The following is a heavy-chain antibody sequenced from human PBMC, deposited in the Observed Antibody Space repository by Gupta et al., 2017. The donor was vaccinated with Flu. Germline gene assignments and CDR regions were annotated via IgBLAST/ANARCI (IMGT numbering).Heavy chain of an antibody. CDR3: ARDKRGGSGWYVFDY. CDR2: IKPNNGDT. D-gene: IGHD6-19*01. V-gene: IGHV1-2*02. J-gene: IGHJ4*02. Sequence: WVRQAPGQGLEWMGGIKPNNGDTNYGQKFQGRVTITRDTSISTVYMELSRLTSDDTAVYYCARDKRGGSGWYVFDYWGQGVVVTVSS.